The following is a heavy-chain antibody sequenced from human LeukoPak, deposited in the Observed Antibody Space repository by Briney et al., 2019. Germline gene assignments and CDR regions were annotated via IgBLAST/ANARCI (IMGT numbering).Heavy chain of an antibody. D-gene: IGHD6-19*01. CDR1: GGSISSYY. Sequence: SETLSLTCTVSGGSISSYYWSWIRQPPGKGLEWIGYIYYSGSTNYNPSLKSRVTISVDTSKNQFSLKLSSVTAADTAVYYCARDPAVAGDNWFDPWGQGTLVTVSS. CDR2: IYYSGST. J-gene: IGHJ5*02. CDR3: ARDPAVAGDNWFDP. V-gene: IGHV4-59*01.